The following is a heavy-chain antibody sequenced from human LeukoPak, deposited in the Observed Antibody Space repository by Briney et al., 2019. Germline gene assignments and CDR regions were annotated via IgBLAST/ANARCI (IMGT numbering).Heavy chain of an antibody. V-gene: IGHV3-9*01. J-gene: IGHJ4*02. CDR1: GFTFDDYA. CDR3: AKDMGYGDYACDY. D-gene: IGHD4-17*01. Sequence: QSGRSLRLSCAASGFTFDDYAMHWVRQAPGKGLEWVSGISWNSGSIGYADSVKGRFTISRDNAKNSLYLQMNSLRAEDTALYYCAKDMGYGDYACDYWGQGTLVTVSS. CDR2: ISWNSGSI.